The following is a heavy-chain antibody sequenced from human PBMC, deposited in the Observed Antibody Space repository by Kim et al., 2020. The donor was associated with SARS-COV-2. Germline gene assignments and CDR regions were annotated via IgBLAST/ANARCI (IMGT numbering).Heavy chain of an antibody. J-gene: IGHJ3*02. CDR3: AREPIAVAGKGWAWHGAFDI. D-gene: IGHD6-19*01. V-gene: IGHV3-53*01. Sequence: RFTISRDNSKNTLYLQMNSLRAEDTAVYYCAREPIAVAGKGWAWHGAFDIWGQGTMVTVSS.